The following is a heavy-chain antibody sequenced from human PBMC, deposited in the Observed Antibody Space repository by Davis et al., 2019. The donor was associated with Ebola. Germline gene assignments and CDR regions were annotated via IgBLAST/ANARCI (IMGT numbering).Heavy chain of an antibody. Sequence: AASVKVSCKASGYTFTSYGISWVRQALGQGLEWMGWISAYNGNTNYAQKLQGRVTMTTDTSTSTAYMELRSLRSDDTAVYYCARESIAARRYYYGMDVWGQGTTVTVSS. CDR3: ARESIAARRYYYGMDV. CDR2: ISAYNGNT. D-gene: IGHD6-6*01. J-gene: IGHJ6*02. V-gene: IGHV1-18*01. CDR1: GYTFTSYG.